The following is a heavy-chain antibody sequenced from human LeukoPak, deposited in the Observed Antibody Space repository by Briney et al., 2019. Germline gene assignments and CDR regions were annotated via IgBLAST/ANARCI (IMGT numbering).Heavy chain of an antibody. D-gene: IGHD3-22*01. J-gene: IGHJ4*02. CDR3: AGLGNYYDSSGYQQVHYFDY. Sequence: GSLRLSCAASGFTFSDYSMNWVRQAPGKGLEWIGSIYYSGSTYYNPSLKSRVTISVDTSKNQFSLKLSSVTAADTAVYYCAGLGNYYDSSGYQQVHYFDYWGQGTLVTVSS. CDR2: IYYSGST. CDR1: GFTFSDYS. V-gene: IGHV4-38-2*01.